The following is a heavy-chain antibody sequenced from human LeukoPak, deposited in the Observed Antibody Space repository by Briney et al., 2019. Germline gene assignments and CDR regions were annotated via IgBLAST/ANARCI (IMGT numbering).Heavy chain of an antibody. V-gene: IGHV1-46*01. CDR3: ARLPYYDILTGYYTDPHYYYGMDV. CDR1: GYTFTSYY. J-gene: IGHJ6*02. CDR2: INPSGGST. D-gene: IGHD3-9*01. Sequence: ASVKVSCKASGYTFTSYYMHWVRQAPGQGLEWMGIINPSGGSTSYAQKFQGRVTITADESTSTAYMELSSLRSEDTAVYYCARLPYYDILTGYYTDPHYYYGMDVWGQGTTVTVSS.